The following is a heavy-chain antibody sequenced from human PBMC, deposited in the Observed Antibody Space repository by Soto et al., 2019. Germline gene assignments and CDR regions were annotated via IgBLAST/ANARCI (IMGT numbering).Heavy chain of an antibody. CDR1: GFTFRSYA. J-gene: IGHJ6*02. D-gene: IGHD3-10*01. CDR3: TPFAPIARGYGMDV. CDR2: IIRSGDST. V-gene: IGHV3-23*01. Sequence: PGGSLRLSCAASGFTFRSYAMSWVRQAPGKGLEWVSGIIRSGDSTYYADSVKGRFTISRDNSKNTLYLQMNSLKTEDTAVYYCTPFAPIARGYGMDVWGQGTTVTVSS.